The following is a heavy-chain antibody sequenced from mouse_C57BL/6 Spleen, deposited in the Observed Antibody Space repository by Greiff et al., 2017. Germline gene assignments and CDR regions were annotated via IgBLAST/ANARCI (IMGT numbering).Heavy chain of an antibody. CDR3: ARSLDGYYAAMDY. J-gene: IGHJ4*01. Sequence: QVQLQQPGAELVKPGASVKLSCKASCYTFPRYWMQWVKQRPGQGLEWIGEIDPSDSYTNYNQKFKGKATLTVDTSSSTAYMQLSSLTSEDSAVYYCARSLDGYYAAMDYWGQGTSVTVSS. V-gene: IGHV1-50*01. D-gene: IGHD2-3*01. CDR1: CYTFPRYW. CDR2: IDPSDSYT.